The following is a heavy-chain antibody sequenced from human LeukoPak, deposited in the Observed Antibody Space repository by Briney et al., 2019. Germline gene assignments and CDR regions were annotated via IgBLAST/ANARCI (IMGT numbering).Heavy chain of an antibody. CDR1: GGSFSGYY. V-gene: IGHV4-34*01. CDR3: ARHLAAAWRRAFDI. D-gene: IGHD6-13*01. Sequence: SETLSLTCAVYGGSFSGYYWSWIRQPPGKGLEWIGEINHSGSTNYNPSLKSRVTISVDTSKNQFSLKLSSVTAADTAVYYCARHLAAAWRRAFDIWGQGTMVTVSS. J-gene: IGHJ3*02. CDR2: INHSGST.